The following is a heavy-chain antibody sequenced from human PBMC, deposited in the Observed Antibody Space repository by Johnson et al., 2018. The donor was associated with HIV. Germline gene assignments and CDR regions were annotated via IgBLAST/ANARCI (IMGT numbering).Heavy chain of an antibody. Sequence: VQLVESGGGVVLPGGSLRLSCAASGFTFSSNYMSWVRQAPGKGLAWVSLIYSGGGTYYADSVKGLFTISRDNSNNTLYLQMNSLRAEDTAVYYCARDTTTVDLGAFDIWGQGTMVTVSS. J-gene: IGHJ3*02. CDR1: GFTFSSNY. CDR3: ARDTTTVDLGAFDI. CDR2: IYSGGGT. D-gene: IGHD4-23*01. V-gene: IGHV3-66*01.